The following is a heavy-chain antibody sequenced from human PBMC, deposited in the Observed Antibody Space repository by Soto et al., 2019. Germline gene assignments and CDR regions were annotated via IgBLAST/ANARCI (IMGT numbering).Heavy chain of an antibody. J-gene: IGHJ6*02. CDR2: ISYDGSNK. CDR1: GFTFSSYG. V-gene: IGHV3-30*18. CDR3: AKDWGGHYGDYHYGMDV. D-gene: IGHD4-17*01. Sequence: QVQLVESGGGVVQPGRSLRLSCAASGFTFSSYGMHWVRQAPGKGLEWVAVISYDGSNKYYADSVKGRFTISRDNPKNTLYLQMNSLRAEDTAVYYCAKDWGGHYGDYHYGMDVWGQGTTVTVSS.